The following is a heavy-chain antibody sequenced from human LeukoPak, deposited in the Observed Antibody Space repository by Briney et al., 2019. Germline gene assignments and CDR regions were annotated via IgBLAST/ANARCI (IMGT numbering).Heavy chain of an antibody. CDR1: GFTFSSYS. J-gene: IGHJ4*02. D-gene: IGHD4-17*01. CDR2: INTASNYI. Sequence: KTGGSLRLSCVASGFTFSSYSINWVRQAPGKGLEWVAYINTASNYIFYGDALKGRFTISRDNARNSAYLQMDSLRDDDTGVYYCARDRRDLGDYVPDYWGQGTLVTVSS. CDR3: ARDRRDLGDYVPDY. V-gene: IGHV3-21*03.